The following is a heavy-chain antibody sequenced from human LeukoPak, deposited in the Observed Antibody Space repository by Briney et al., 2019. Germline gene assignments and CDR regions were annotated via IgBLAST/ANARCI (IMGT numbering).Heavy chain of an antibody. Sequence: SETLSLTCTVSGGSISSSSYYWGWIRQPPGKGLEWIGSIYYSGSTYYNPSLKSRVTISVDTSKNQFSLKLSSVTAADTAVYYCASSYYGSSGYYYVDYWGQGTLVTVSS. D-gene: IGHD3-22*01. CDR2: IYYSGST. CDR3: ASSYYGSSGYYYVDY. J-gene: IGHJ4*02. CDR1: GGSISSSSYY. V-gene: IGHV4-39*01.